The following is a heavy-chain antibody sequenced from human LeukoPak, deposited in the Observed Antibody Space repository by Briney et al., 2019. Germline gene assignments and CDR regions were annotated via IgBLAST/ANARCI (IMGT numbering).Heavy chain of an antibody. CDR1: GGTFSSYT. V-gene: IGHV1-69*02. Sequence: SVKVSCKASGGTFSSYTISWVRQAPGQGLEWMGRIIPILGIANYAQKLQGRVTITADKSTSTAYMELSSLRSEDTAVYYCARTYAPYYYYYYYMDVWGKGTTVTVSS. CDR3: ARTYAPYYYYYYYMDV. J-gene: IGHJ6*03. D-gene: IGHD2-8*01. CDR2: IIPILGIA.